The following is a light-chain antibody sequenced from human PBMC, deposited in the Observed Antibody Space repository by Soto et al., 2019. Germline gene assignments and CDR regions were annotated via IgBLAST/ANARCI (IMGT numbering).Light chain of an antibody. CDR1: QTISSC. Sequence: MTQSPSTLSGSVGDRVTITCRASQTISSCLAWYQQKPGQAPRLLIYGASTTATGIPARFSGSGSGTEFTLTISSLQSEDFAVYYCQQYNNWPPITFGQGTRLE. V-gene: IGKV3-15*01. CDR3: QQYNNWPPIT. CDR2: GAS. J-gene: IGKJ5*01.